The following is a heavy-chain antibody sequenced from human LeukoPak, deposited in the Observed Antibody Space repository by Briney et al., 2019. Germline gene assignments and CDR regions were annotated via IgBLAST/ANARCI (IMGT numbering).Heavy chain of an antibody. J-gene: IGHJ6*03. Sequence: SETLSLTCTVSGDSIRSGGYYWSWIRQHPGRGREWIGYIYYSGSTFYNPSLKSRVTISVDTSKNQFSLKLSSVTAADTAVYYCARVNYYGSGTYRAYMDVWGKGTTVTVSS. D-gene: IGHD3-10*01. V-gene: IGHV4-31*03. CDR3: ARVNYYGSGTYRAYMDV. CDR1: GDSIRSGGYY. CDR2: IYYSGST.